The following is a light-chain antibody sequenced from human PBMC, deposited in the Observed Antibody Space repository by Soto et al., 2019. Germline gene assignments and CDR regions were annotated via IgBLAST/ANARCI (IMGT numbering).Light chain of an antibody. CDR2: LSS. V-gene: IGKV2-28*01. Sequence: DIVMTQSPLSLPVTPGEPASISCKSSQSLLQTNGYNYLDWYLQKPGQSPQLLIYLSSNRASVVPDRFGGSGTGTDFTIKISSVEADYGGDYYGMQIGQTPWTFGQGTKVEIK. CDR1: QSLLQTNGYNY. CDR3: MQIGQTPWT. J-gene: IGKJ1*01.